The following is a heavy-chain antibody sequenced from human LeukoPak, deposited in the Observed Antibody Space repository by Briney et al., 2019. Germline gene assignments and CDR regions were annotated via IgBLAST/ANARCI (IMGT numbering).Heavy chain of an antibody. CDR2: ISGSGGST. V-gene: IGHV3-23*01. CDR1: GFTFSSYA. J-gene: IGHJ3*02. D-gene: IGHD3-22*01. CDR3: AKDVNYYDSSGYYPGAFDI. Sequence: GGSLRLSCAASGFTFSSYAMSWGRQAPGKGLEWGSAISGSGGSTYYADSVKGRFTISRDNSKNTLYLQMNSLRAEDTAVYYCAKDVNYYDSSGYYPGAFDIWGQGTMVTVSS.